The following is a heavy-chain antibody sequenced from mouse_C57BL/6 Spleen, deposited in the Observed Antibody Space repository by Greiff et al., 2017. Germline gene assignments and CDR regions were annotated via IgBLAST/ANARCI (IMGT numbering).Heavy chain of an antibody. V-gene: IGHV1-76*01. Sequence: QVQLQQSGAELVRPGASVKLSCKASGYTFTDYYINWVKQRPGQGLEWIARIYPGSGNTYYNEKLKGKATLTAEKSSSTAYMQLSSLTSEDSAVYFCARDSITTFDDWGQGTTLTVSS. CDR3: ARDSITTFDD. J-gene: IGHJ2*01. CDR1: GYTFTDYY. CDR2: IYPGSGNT. D-gene: IGHD1-1*01.